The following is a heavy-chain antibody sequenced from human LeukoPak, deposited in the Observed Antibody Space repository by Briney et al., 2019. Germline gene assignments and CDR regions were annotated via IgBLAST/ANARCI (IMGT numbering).Heavy chain of an antibody. V-gene: IGHV3-7*01. CDR2: IKQDGSEK. Sequence: PGGSLRLSCAASGFTFSSYWMSWVRQAPGKGLEWVANIKQDGSEKYYVDSVRGRFTISRDNAKNSLYLQMNSLRAEDTAVYYCASLLSGSNQINDYRGQGTLVTVSS. D-gene: IGHD1-26*01. CDR3: ASLLSGSNQINDY. CDR1: GFTFSSYW. J-gene: IGHJ4*02.